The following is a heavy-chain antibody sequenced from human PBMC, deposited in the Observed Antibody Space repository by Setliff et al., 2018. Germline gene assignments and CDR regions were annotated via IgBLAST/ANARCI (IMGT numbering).Heavy chain of an antibody. CDR2: IYPSDSDI. CDR1: GYNFINYW. D-gene: IGHD3-22*01. Sequence: GESLKISCKGSGYNFINYWIGWVRQMPGKGLEWMGIIYPSDSDIRYSPSFQGQVTISADKSISTAYLQWSSLKASDTAMYYCARHAVPYYDSSNDAFDIWGQGTMVT. V-gene: IGHV5-51*01. CDR3: ARHAVPYYDSSNDAFDI. J-gene: IGHJ3*02.